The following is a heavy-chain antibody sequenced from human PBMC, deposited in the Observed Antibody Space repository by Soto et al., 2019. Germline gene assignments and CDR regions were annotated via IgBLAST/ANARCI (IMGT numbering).Heavy chain of an antibody. D-gene: IGHD3-3*01. CDR3: ARELLDYFDY. J-gene: IGHJ4*02. CDR2: IIPIFGTV. Sequence: QVQLVQSGTEVKKPGSSVTVSCKASRDTFNRYTISWVRQAPGQGLEWMGGIIPIFGTVNYAQQFQGRVTITADESTSTGHMELSNLTSEDTAVYFCARELLDYFDYWAQGTLVTVSS. CDR1: RDTFNRYT. V-gene: IGHV1-69*01.